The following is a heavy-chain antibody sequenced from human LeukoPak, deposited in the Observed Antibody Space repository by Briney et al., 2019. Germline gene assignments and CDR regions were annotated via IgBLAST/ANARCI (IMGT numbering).Heavy chain of an antibody. D-gene: IGHD3-22*01. Sequence: GGSLRLSCAASGFTFSSYEMAWVRQAPGKGLEWVSYISSGGSTIYYADSVKGRFTFSRDNAKNSLYLQMNSLIAEDTAVYYCARITVVITYFDYWGQGALVTVSS. CDR3: ARITVVITYFDY. CDR1: GFTFSSYE. J-gene: IGHJ4*02. V-gene: IGHV3-48*03. CDR2: ISSGGSTI.